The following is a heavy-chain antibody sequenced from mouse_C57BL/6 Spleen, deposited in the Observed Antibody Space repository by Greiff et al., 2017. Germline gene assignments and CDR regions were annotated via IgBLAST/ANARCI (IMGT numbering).Heavy chain of an antibody. J-gene: IGHJ1*03. D-gene: IGHD2-3*01. V-gene: IGHV1-42*01. CDR1: GYSFTGYY. CDR2: INPSTGGT. CDR3: ARPYDGYWYFDV. Sequence: VQLQQSGPELVKPGASVKISCKASGYSFTGYYMNWVKQSPEKSLEWIGEINPSTGGTTYNQKFKAKATLTVDKSSSTAYMQLKSLTSEDSAVYYCARPYDGYWYFDVWGTGTTVTVSS.